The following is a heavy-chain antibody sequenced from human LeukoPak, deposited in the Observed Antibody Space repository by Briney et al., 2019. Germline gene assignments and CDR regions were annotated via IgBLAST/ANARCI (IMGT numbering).Heavy chain of an antibody. D-gene: IGHD2-15*01. CDR1: GGSISSGGFS. V-gene: IGHV4-30-2*01. Sequence: SQTLSLTCAVSGGSISSGGFSWSWIRQPPGKGLEHIGYIYHSGSTYYSPSLKSRVTISVDRSKNQFSLNLSSVTAADTAVYYCARSYLGYCSGGSCPFDYWGQGTLVTVSP. J-gene: IGHJ4*02. CDR2: IYHSGST. CDR3: ARSYLGYCSGGSCPFDY.